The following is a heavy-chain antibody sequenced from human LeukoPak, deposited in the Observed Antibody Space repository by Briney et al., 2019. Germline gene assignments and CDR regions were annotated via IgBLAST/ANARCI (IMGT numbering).Heavy chain of an antibody. CDR3: ARDPTVTTRDPYRAFDI. D-gene: IGHD4-17*01. J-gene: IGHJ3*02. CDR1: GGSFSGYY. Sequence: PSETLSLTCAVYGGSFSGYYWSWLRQPPGKGLEWVGEINHSGSTNYNPSLKSRVTISVDTSKNQFSLKLSSVTAADTAVYYCARDPTVTTRDPYRAFDIWGQGTMVTVSS. CDR2: INHSGST. V-gene: IGHV4-34*01.